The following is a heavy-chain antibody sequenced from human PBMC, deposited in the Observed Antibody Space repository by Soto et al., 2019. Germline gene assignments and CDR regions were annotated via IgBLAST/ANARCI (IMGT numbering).Heavy chain of an antibody. CDR2: IYYSGST. Sequence: TXXTLSLPCTVAGGSISSYDGGWIPQPPGKGLEWTGYIYYSGSTNYTPSLKSRVTISVDTSKNQFSLKLSSVTAADTAVYYCARGGYCGGDCYGFDYWGQGTLVTVSS. V-gene: IGHV4-59*01. J-gene: IGHJ4*02. CDR3: ARGGYCGGDCYGFDY. CDR1: GGSISSYD. D-gene: IGHD2-21*02.